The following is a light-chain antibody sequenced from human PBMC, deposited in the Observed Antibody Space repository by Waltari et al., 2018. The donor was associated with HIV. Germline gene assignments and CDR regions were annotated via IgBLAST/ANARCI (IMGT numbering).Light chain of an antibody. CDR3: QKYNSPPFT. J-gene: IGKJ3*01. V-gene: IGKV1-27*01. CDR1: QGISNY. Sequence: DIQMTQFPSSLSASVGDRVTITCRASQGISNYLAWYQQQPGKVPKLLISAASALQSGVPSRLSGSGSGTDITLTISSLQPEDVATYYCQKYNSPPFTFGPGTKVDIK. CDR2: AAS.